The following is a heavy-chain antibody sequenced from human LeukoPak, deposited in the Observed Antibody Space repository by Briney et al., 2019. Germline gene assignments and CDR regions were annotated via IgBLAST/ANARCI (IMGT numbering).Heavy chain of an antibody. Sequence: PGGSLRLSCAASGFTFSTYEMNWVRQAPGKGLEWLSYMSNNGRTIYYADSVKGRFTISRDNAKNSLYLQMNSLRAEDTAVYYCARVTEYYIDYWGLGTQVTVSS. J-gene: IGHJ4*02. CDR1: GFTFSTYE. V-gene: IGHV3-48*03. CDR3: ARVTEYYIDY. CDR2: MSNNGRTI.